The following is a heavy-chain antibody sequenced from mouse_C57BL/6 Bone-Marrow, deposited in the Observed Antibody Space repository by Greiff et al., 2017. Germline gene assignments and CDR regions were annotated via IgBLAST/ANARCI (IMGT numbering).Heavy chain of an antibody. CDR2: ISSGSSTI. Sequence: EVQLVASGGGLVKPGGSLKLSCAASGFTFSDYGMHWVRQAPEKGLEWVAYISSGSSTIYYADTVKGRFTISRDNAKNTLFLQMTSLRSEDTAMDYCAGLRRAYWGQGTLVTISA. J-gene: IGHJ3*01. D-gene: IGHD2-4*01. CDR3: AGLRRAY. CDR1: GFTFSDYG. V-gene: IGHV5-17*01.